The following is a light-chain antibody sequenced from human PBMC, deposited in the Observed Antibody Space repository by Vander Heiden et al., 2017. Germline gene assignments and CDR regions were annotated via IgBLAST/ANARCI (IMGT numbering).Light chain of an antibody. CDR2: WAS. CDR3: QQYYNIPHT. J-gene: IGKJ2*01. V-gene: IGKV4-1*01. Sequence: DIVMTQSPDSLAVSLGARATINCKSSQSVLHSGVNRNYLAWYQLKPGQAPKLLIYWASTREFGVPDRFSGSGSGTEFTLSINNLQAEDVAVYYCQQYYNIPHTFGQGTKLEIK. CDR1: QSVLHSGVNRNY.